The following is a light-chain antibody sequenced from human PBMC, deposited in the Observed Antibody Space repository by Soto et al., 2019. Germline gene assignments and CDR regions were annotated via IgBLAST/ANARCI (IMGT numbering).Light chain of an antibody. Sequence: IVMTQSPASLSVSPGEISTLFCRASQSVSSNLAWYQQKPGQAPRLLIFDASNRATGIPVRFSGSGSGTDFTLTVSSLEPEDFAVYFCQQRSNLPWTFGQGTKVDI. CDR3: QQRSNLPWT. CDR1: QSVSSN. CDR2: DAS. J-gene: IGKJ1*01. V-gene: IGKV3-11*01.